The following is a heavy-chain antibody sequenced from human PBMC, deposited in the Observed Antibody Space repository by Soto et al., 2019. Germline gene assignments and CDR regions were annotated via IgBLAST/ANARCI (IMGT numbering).Heavy chain of an antibody. CDR2: IYHSGGT. Sequence: QLQLQESGPGLVKPSETLSLTCTVSGGFISSSNCYWGWIRQPPGKGLEWIGSIYHSGGTYYNPSLKSRVTISVDTSKSQFSLKVSSVTAADTAVYYCARPVGVEQQLVHDAFDLWGQGTMVAVSS. V-gene: IGHV4-39*01. CDR3: ARPVGVEQQLVHDAFDL. J-gene: IGHJ3*01. D-gene: IGHD6-13*01. CDR1: GGFISSSNCY.